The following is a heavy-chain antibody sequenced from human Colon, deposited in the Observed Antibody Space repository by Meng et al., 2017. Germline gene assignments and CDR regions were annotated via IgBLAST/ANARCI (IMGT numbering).Heavy chain of an antibody. CDR3: ARNYVLPAVIGYFDL. CDR1: GGSISRGTYY. J-gene: IGHJ2*01. V-gene: IGHV4-61*02. D-gene: IGHD2-2*01. CDR2: IYSSGNT. Sequence: QVQLQQWGPELVKPSETLYLTCTVSGGSISRGTYYWSWIRQPAGKGLEWIGRIYSSGNTNYNPSLKSRVTMSVDTSKNQFSLKLSSVTAADTAVYYCARNYVLPAVIGYFDLWGRGTLVTVSS.